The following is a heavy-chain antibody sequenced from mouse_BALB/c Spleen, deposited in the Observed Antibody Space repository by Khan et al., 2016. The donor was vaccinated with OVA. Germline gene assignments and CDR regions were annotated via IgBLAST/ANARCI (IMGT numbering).Heavy chain of an antibody. CDR3: ARVYDFFAY. J-gene: IGHJ3*01. CDR1: GYSFTLDY. CDR2: VNPNTGGS. V-gene: IGHV1-26*01. Sequence: VQLKQSGPDLVKPGASVKISCKASGYSFTLDYMTWVKQSHGKSLEWIGRVNPNTGGSDYNQEFKGKAILTVDKSSNTAYMELHSLTSEDSAVYYCARVYDFFAYWGQGTLVTVSA. D-gene: IGHD2-14*01.